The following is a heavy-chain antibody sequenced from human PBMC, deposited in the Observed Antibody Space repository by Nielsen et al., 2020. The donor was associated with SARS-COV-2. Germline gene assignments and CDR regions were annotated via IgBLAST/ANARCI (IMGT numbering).Heavy chain of an antibody. V-gene: IGHV4-30-4*08. CDR2: IHYSGST. CDR1: GGSISDGYY. CDR3: ARERVGGITIFGVVTRYGMDV. Sequence: SETLSLTCTVSGGSISDGYYWSWVRHHPGTGLEWLGYIHYSGSTYYNPSLKSRVTISVDTSKNQFSLKLSSVTAADTALYYCARERVGGITIFGVVTRYGMDVWGQGTTVTVSS. J-gene: IGHJ6*02. D-gene: IGHD3-3*01.